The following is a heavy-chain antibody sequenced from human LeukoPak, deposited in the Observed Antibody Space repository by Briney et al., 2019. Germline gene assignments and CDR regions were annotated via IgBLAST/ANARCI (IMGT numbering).Heavy chain of an antibody. CDR2: IYYSGST. J-gene: IGHJ5*02. D-gene: IGHD5-24*01. CDR3: ARQRWLQLNWFDP. CDR1: GGSISSSSYY. V-gene: IGHV4-39*01. Sequence: SGTLSLTCTVSGGSISSSSYYWGWIRQPPGKGLEWIGSIYYSGSTYYNPSLKSRVTISVDTSKNQFSLKLSSVTAADTAVYYCARQRWLQLNWFDPWGQGTLVTVSS.